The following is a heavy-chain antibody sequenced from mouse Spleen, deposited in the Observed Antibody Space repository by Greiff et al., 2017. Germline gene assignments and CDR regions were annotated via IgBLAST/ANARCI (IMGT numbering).Heavy chain of an antibody. CDR2: IDPENGDT. CDR3: NALSYYFDY. V-gene: IGHV14-4*02. Sequence: EVQLQQSGAELVRSGASVKLSCTASGFNIKDYYMHWVKQRPEQGLEWIGWIDPENGDTEYAPEFQGKATMTADTSSNTAYLQLSSLTSEDTAVYYCNALSYYFDYWGQGTTLTVSS. D-gene: IGHD6-5*01. CDR1: GFNIKDYY. J-gene: IGHJ2*01.